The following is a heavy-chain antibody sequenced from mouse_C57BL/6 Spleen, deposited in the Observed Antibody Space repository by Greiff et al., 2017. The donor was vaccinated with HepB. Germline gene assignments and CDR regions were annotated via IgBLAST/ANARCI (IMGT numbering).Heavy chain of an antibody. CDR2: ISSGSSTI. CDR1: GFTFSDYG. V-gene: IGHV5-17*01. Sequence: DVQLVESGGGLVKPGGSLKLSCAASGFTFSDYGMHWVRQAPEKGLEWVAYISSGSSTIYYADTVKGRVTISRDNAKNTLFLQRTSLRSEDTAMYYGARRGDYDAGLYFDYWGQGTTLTVSS. J-gene: IGHJ2*01. D-gene: IGHD2-4*01. CDR3: ARRGDYDAGLYFDY.